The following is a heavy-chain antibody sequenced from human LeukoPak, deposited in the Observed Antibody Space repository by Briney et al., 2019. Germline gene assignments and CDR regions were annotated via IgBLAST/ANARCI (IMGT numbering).Heavy chain of an antibody. CDR1: GGSISSGGYS. J-gene: IGHJ5*02. V-gene: IGHV4-30-2*01. D-gene: IGHD2-2*02. Sequence: SETLSLTCAVSGGSISSGGYSWSWIRQPPGKGLEWIGYIYHSGSTYYYPSLKSRVTISVDRSKNQFSLKLSSVTAADTAVYYCARDRGAEYCSSTSCYRDNWFDPWGQGTLVTVSS. CDR2: IYHSGST. CDR3: ARDRGAEYCSSTSCYRDNWFDP.